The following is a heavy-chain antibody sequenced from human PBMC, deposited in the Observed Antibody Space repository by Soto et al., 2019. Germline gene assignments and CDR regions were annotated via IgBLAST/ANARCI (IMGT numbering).Heavy chain of an antibody. CDR1: GFTFSSYG. CDR3: GAGKYLSDY. J-gene: IGHJ4*02. CDR2: ISYDGSDK. V-gene: IGHV3-30*03. D-gene: IGHD6-13*01. Sequence: QVQLVESGGGVVQPGRSLRLSCAASGFTFSSYGMHWVRQAPGKGLEWVALISYDGSDKYYADSVKGRFTIPRDNSKNTQYLQMNSLRVEETAVYYCGAGKYLSDYWGQGTLVTVSS.